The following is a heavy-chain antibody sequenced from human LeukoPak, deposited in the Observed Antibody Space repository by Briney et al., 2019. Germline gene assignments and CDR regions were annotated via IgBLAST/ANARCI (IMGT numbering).Heavy chain of an antibody. J-gene: IGHJ4*02. CDR2: IYPGDSDT. CDR3: VRLGDYIWGNYRYFDY. Sequence: GESLKISCKGSGYNFANYWVGWVRQMPGKGLEWMGIIYPGDSDTKYSPSFQGQVTISADKSISTAYLQWSSLKASDTAMYYCVRLGDYIWGNYRYFDYWGQGTLVTVSS. CDR1: GYNFANYW. V-gene: IGHV5-51*01. D-gene: IGHD3-16*02.